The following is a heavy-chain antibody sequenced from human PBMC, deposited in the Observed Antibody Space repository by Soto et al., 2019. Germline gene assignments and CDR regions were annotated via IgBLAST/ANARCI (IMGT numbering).Heavy chain of an antibody. Sequence: SVKVSCKASGGTFSSYTISWVRQAPGQGLEWMGRIIPILGIANYAQKFQGRVTITANKSTSTAYMELSSLRSEDTAVYYCARGPPQLELDIWGQGTMVTVSS. CDR1: GGTFSSYT. J-gene: IGHJ3*02. CDR2: IIPILGIA. CDR3: ARGPPQLELDI. V-gene: IGHV1-69*02. D-gene: IGHD1-1*01.